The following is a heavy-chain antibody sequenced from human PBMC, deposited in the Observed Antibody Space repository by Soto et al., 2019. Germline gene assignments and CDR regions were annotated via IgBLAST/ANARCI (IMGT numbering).Heavy chain of an antibody. CDR1: GGSLSSGNYY. V-gene: IGHV4-30-4*01. CDR2: IYYSGNT. J-gene: IGHJ4*02. Sequence: LSLTCTVSGGSLSSGNYYWSWIRQPPGKGLEWIGYIYYSGNTYYKPSLKSRVTISVDTSKNQFSLKLSSVTAAGTAVYYCARLDYGDYYFDYWGPVTLVTVSS. CDR3: ARLDYGDYYFDY. D-gene: IGHD4-17*01.